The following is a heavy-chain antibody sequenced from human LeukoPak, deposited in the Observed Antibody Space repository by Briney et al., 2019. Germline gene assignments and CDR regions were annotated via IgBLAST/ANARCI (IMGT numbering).Heavy chain of an antibody. CDR3: ARGRLAYYYDSSGYLGY. CDR1: GYTFTGYY. J-gene: IGHJ4*02. V-gene: IGHV1-2*02. Sequence: GASVTVSCKASGYTFTGYYMHWVRPAPGQGLAWMGWINPNSGGTNYAQKFQGRVTMTRDTSISTAYMELSRLRSDDTAVYYCARGRLAYYYDSSGYLGYWGQGTLVTVSS. D-gene: IGHD3-22*01. CDR2: INPNSGGT.